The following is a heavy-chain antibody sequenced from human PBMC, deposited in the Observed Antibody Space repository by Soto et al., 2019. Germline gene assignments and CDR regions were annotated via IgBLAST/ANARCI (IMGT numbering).Heavy chain of an antibody. Sequence: EVQLVESGGGLVQPGGSLRLSCAASGFTFSDHYMDWVRQAPGKGLEWVGRTRNKANSYTTEYAASVKGRFTISRDDSKNSLYLQMNSLKTEDTAVYYCARGGCSGGSCYSYWGQGTLATVSS. CDR2: TRNKANSYTT. CDR3: ARGGCSGGSCYSY. CDR1: GFTFSDHY. J-gene: IGHJ4*02. V-gene: IGHV3-72*01. D-gene: IGHD2-15*01.